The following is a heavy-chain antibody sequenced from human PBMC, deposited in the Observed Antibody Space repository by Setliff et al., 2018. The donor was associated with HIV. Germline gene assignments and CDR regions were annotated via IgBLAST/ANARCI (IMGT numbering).Heavy chain of an antibody. Sequence: ASVKVSCKATGYIFNNFGITWVRQAPGQGLEWMGWISAFSGFTNYAPKLQARVTLTTDTSTSTAYMELRSLTSGDTAVYYCARDVDISGRGSALDIWGQGTGVTVSS. J-gene: IGHJ3*02. V-gene: IGHV1-18*01. CDR3: ARDVDISGRGSALDI. CDR1: GYIFNNFG. D-gene: IGHD3-16*01. CDR2: ISAFSGFT.